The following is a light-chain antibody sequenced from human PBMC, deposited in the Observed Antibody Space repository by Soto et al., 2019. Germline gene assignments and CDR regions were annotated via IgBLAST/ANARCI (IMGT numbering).Light chain of an antibody. CDR3: SSYTSTSPYV. Sequence: QSVLTQPASVSGSPGQSITISCTGTSSDIGNYNYVSWYQQHPGKAPKLMISEVSNRPSGVSNRFSGSKSGNTASLTISGLQPEDEADYYCSSYTSTSPYVFGGGTKVTVL. J-gene: IGLJ1*01. CDR1: SSDIGNYNY. CDR2: EVS. V-gene: IGLV2-14*01.